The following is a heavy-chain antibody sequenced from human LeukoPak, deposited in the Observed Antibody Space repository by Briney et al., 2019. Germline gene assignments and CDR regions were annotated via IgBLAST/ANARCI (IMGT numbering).Heavy chain of an antibody. Sequence: GGSLRLSCAASGFTFSSYSMNWVRQAPGKGLEWVSYISSSSSTTYYADSVKGRFTISRDNAKNSLYLQMNSLRAEDTAVYYCARGQYQLLRAAFDIWGQGTMVTVSS. D-gene: IGHD2-2*01. V-gene: IGHV3-48*04. CDR2: ISSSSSTT. CDR3: ARGQYQLLRAAFDI. J-gene: IGHJ3*02. CDR1: GFTFSSYS.